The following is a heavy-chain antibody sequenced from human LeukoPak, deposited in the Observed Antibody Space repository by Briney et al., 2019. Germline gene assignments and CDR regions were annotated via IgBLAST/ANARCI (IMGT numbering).Heavy chain of an antibody. D-gene: IGHD6-13*01. CDR2: IYYSGST. Sequence: SETLSLTCTVSGGSISSYYWSWIRQPPGKGLEWIAYIYYSGSTNYNPSLKSRVTISVDTSKNQFSLKLSSVTAADTAVYYCASGAYSSSWFKVDYWGQGTLVTVSS. CDR1: GGSISSYY. J-gene: IGHJ4*02. V-gene: IGHV4-59*01. CDR3: ASGAYSSSWFKVDY.